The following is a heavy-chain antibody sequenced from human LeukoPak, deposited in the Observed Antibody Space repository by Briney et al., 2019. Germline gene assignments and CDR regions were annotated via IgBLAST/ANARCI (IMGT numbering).Heavy chain of an antibody. CDR3: ARRTVTKAENWFDP. J-gene: IGHJ5*02. CDR2: IKQDGSEK. D-gene: IGHD4-17*01. V-gene: IGHV3-7*01. Sequence: GGSLRLSCAASGFTFSSYWMSWVRQAPGKGLEWVANIKQDGSEKYYVDSVKGRFTISRDNAKNSLYLQMNSLRAEDTAVYYCARRTVTKAENWFDPSGQGTLVTVSS. CDR1: GFTFSSYW.